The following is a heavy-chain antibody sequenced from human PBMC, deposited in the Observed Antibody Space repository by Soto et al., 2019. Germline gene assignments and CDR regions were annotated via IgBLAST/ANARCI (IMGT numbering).Heavy chain of an antibody. J-gene: IGHJ6*02. CDR3: ATEVARRDYYYYGMDV. V-gene: IGHV1-69*01. CDR2: IIPIFGTA. CDR1: GGTFSSYA. D-gene: IGHD2-15*01. Sequence: QVQLVQSGAEVKKPGSSVKVSCKASGGTFSSYAISWVRQAPGQGLEWMGGIIPIFGTANYAQKFQGRVTITADESTSTAYMELSSLRSEDTAVYYCATEVARRDYYYYGMDVWGQGPTVTVSS.